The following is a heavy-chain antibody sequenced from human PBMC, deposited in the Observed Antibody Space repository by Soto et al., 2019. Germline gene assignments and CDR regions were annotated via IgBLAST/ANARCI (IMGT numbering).Heavy chain of an antibody. V-gene: IGHV1-8*01. CDR3: GRGINYYDSGDEAFDI. CDR2: MNPNSGNT. Sequence: QVQLVQSGAEVKKPGASVKVSCKASGYTFTSYDINWVRQATGQGLEWMGWMNPNSGNTGYAQKFQGRVTMTRNTSISTAYMELSSLRSAETAVYYCGRGINYYDSGDEAFDIWGQGTMVTVSS. CDR1: GYTFTSYD. D-gene: IGHD3-10*01. J-gene: IGHJ3*02.